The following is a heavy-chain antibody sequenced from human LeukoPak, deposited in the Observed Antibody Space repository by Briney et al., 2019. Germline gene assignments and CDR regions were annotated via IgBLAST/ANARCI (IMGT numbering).Heavy chain of an antibody. Sequence: SETLSPTYTVSGGSISSGDYYWSWIRQPPGKGLEWIGYIYYSGSTYYNPSLKSRVTISVDTSKNQFSLKLSSVAAADTAVYYCAREDFWSGYDAFDIWGQGTMVTVSS. D-gene: IGHD3-3*01. J-gene: IGHJ3*02. CDR1: GGSISSGDYY. CDR2: IYYSGST. V-gene: IGHV4-30-4*08. CDR3: AREDFWSGYDAFDI.